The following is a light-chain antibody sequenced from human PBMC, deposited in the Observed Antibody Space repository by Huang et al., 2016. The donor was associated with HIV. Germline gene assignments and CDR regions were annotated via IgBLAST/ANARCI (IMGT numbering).Light chain of an antibody. CDR1: KDISNY. V-gene: IGKV1-33*01. Sequence: DIQLTQSPSSLPASVGDRVTITCQASKDISNYLNWYQQKPGKAPKRLIYDASNLETGVTSRFSGSGSGTDCTFTINNLQPEDIATYYCQQYDTIPPSLTFGGGTKVEIK. CDR2: DAS. J-gene: IGKJ4*01. CDR3: QQYDTIPPSLT.